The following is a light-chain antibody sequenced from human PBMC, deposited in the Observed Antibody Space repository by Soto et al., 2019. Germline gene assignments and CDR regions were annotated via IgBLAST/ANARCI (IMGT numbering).Light chain of an antibody. CDR2: EVT. V-gene: IGLV2-14*01. J-gene: IGLJ1*01. CDR3: SSYRTSSTYV. CDR1: SSDVGSYNY. Sequence: QSVLTQPASVSGSPGQSITISCTGTSSDVGSYNYVSWHQQHPGQAPKLMIYEVTNRASGIPDRFSASKSGNTASLTISGLQARDEADYYCSSYRTSSTYVFGTGTKLTVL.